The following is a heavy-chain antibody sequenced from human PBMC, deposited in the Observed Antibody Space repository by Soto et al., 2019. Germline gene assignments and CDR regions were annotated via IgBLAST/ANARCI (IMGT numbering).Heavy chain of an antibody. Sequence: QVQLVQSGAEVKKPGASVKVSCKASGYTFTSYDINWVRQATGQGLEWMGWMNPNSGNTGYAQKFQGRVTMTRNTSIRTAYMKLCSLRSEDPAVYYCATERSGDFDYWGQGTLVTVSS. CDR3: ATERSGDFDY. V-gene: IGHV1-8*01. D-gene: IGHD1-1*01. J-gene: IGHJ4*02. CDR1: GYTFTSYD. CDR2: MNPNSGNT.